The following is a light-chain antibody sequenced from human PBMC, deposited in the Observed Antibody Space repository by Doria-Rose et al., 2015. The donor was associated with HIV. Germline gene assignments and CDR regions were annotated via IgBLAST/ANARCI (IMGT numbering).Light chain of an antibody. V-gene: IGLV1-40*01. CDR1: SSNIGAGFD. CDR3: QSYDSRLSVYV. Sequence: LTQSPSVSGAPGQRVAISCTGSSSNIGAGFDVNWYQQFPGTAPKLLIHGNTNRPSRVPDRFSGSKSGTSASLAISGLRAEDEADYYCQSYDSRLSVYVFGTGTKVTVL. CDR2: GNT. J-gene: IGLJ1*01.